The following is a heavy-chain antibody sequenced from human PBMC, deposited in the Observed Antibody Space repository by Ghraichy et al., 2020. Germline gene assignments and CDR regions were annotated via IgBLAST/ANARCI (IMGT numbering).Heavy chain of an antibody. CDR1: GGSISSYY. J-gene: IGHJ4*02. V-gene: IGHV4-59*01. CDR2: IYYSGST. CDR3: ARLGIWGLSYFDY. D-gene: IGHD7-27*01. Sequence: GSLSLTCTVSGGSISSYYWSWIRQPPGKGLEWIGYIYYSGSTNYNPSLKSRVTISVDTSKNQFSLKLSSVTAADTAVYYCARLGIWGLSYFDYWGQGTLVTVSS.